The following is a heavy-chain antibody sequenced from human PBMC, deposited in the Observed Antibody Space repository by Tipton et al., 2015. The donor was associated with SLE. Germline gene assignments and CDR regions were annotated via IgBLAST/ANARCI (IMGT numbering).Heavy chain of an antibody. CDR1: GYTFTGYY. D-gene: IGHD2-2*01. Sequence: QLVQSGPEVKKPGASVKVSCKASGYTFTGYYMHWVRQAPGQGLEWMGWINPNSGGTKYAQKFQGRVTMTRDTTISTAYMELSRLRSDDTAVYYCATYPPCCDYYYYTMDVWGQGTTVTVSS. V-gene: IGHV1-2*02. J-gene: IGHJ6*02. CDR3: ATYPPCCDYYYYTMDV. CDR2: INPNSGGT.